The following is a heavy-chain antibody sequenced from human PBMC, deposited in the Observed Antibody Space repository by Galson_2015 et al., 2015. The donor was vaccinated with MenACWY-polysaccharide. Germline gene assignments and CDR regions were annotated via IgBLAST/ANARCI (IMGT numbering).Heavy chain of an antibody. J-gene: IGHJ6*02. V-gene: IGHV3-21*06. CDR2: ISKSGNDM. CDR1: GFRINTYY. CDR3: AKDFHNYGMDV. Sequence: SLRLSCAASGFRINTYYMNWVRQTPGKGLEWVSSISKSGNDMQYTVSVRGRFTISRDIAKNSLFLQMNSLGVEDTAMYYCAKDFHNYGMDVWGHGTTVIVSS. D-gene: IGHD5-24*01.